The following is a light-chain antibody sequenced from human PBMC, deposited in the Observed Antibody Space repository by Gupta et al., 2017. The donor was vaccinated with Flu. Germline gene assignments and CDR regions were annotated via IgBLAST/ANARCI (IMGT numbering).Light chain of an antibody. CDR1: QSLLHSNGYNY. CDR3: MQALQTPPGQWT. V-gene: IGKV2-28*01. CDR2: LGS. Sequence: GEPASISCRSSQSLLHSNGYNYLDWYLQKPGQSPQLLIYLGSNRASGVPDRFSGSGSGTDFTLKISRVEAEDVGVYYCMQALQTPPGQWTFGQGTKVEIK. J-gene: IGKJ1*01.